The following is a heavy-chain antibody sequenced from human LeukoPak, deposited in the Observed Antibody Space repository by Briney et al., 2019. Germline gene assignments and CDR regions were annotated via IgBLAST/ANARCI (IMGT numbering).Heavy chain of an antibody. V-gene: IGHV1-18*01. J-gene: IGHJ5*02. CDR3: ARAGTGPKDNWFDP. Sequence: ASVKVSCKASGYTFTSYGISWVRQAPGQGLEWMGWISAYNGNTNYAQKLQGRVTMTTDTSTSTAYMELRRLRSDDTAVYYCARAGTGPKDNWFDPWGQGTLVTVSS. D-gene: IGHD3/OR15-3a*01. CDR2: ISAYNGNT. CDR1: GYTFTSYG.